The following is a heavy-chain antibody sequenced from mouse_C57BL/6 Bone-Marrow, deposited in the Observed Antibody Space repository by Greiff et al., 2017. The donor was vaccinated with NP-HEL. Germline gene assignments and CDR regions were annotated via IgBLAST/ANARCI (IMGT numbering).Heavy chain of an antibody. Sequence: VQLQQSGPELVKPGASVKIPCKASGYTFTDYNMDWVKQSHGKSLEWIGDINPNNGGTIYNQKFKGKATLTVDKSSSTAYMELRSLTSEDTAVYYCARSAYYDYDAWFAYWGQGTLVTVSA. CDR1: GYTFTDYN. V-gene: IGHV1-18*01. CDR3: ARSAYYDYDAWFAY. J-gene: IGHJ3*01. CDR2: INPNNGGT. D-gene: IGHD2-4*01.